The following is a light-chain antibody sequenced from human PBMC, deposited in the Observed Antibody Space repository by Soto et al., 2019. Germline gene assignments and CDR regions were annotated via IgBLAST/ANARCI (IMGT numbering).Light chain of an antibody. Sequence: QSVLTQPASVSGSPGQSITLSCTGTSSDIGAYNYVSWYQQHPGEAPKLMIFEVSNRPSEISHRFSGSKSGNTASLTISGLQAEDEADYYCSSFTRSSTSVFGGGTKLTVL. CDR3: SSFTRSSTSV. CDR2: EVS. V-gene: IGLV2-14*01. CDR1: SSDIGAYNY. J-gene: IGLJ2*01.